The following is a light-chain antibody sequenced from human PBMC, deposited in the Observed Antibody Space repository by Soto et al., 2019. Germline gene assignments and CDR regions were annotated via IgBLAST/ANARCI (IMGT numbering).Light chain of an antibody. CDR3: QQSYSTPWT. Sequence: DIQMTQSPSSLSASVGDRVTITCRASQSISSYLNWYKQKPGIAPKLLIYAASSLQSGVPSRFSGSGSGSDFTLTISSLQPEDFATYYCQQSYSTPWTFGQGTKVEIK. J-gene: IGKJ1*01. CDR1: QSISSY. CDR2: AAS. V-gene: IGKV1-39*01.